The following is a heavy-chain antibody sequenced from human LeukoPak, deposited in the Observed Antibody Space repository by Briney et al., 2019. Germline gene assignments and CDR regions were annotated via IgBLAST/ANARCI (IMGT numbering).Heavy chain of an antibody. CDR3: ARVRTHSSIAVGDNRAFDI. CDR1: GFTFSSYE. Sequence: PGGSLRLSCAASGFTFSSYELNWVRQAPGKGLEWVSYISSSGSTIYYADSVKGRFTISRDNAKNSLYLQMNSLRAEDTAVYYCARVRTHSSIAVGDNRAFDIWGQGTMVTVSS. D-gene: IGHD6-19*01. CDR2: ISSSGSTI. J-gene: IGHJ3*02. V-gene: IGHV3-48*03.